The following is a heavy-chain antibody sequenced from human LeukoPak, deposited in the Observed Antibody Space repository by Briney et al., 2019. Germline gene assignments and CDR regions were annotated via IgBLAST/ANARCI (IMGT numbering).Heavy chain of an antibody. CDR3: ARAGITIFGGHVYYYYYMDV. V-gene: IGHV1-8*01. J-gene: IGHJ6*03. CDR2: MNPNSGNT. D-gene: IGHD3-3*01. Sequence: GASVKVSCKASGYTFTSYDINWVRQATGQGLEWMGWMNPNSGNTGYAQKFQGRVTMTRNTSISTAYMELSSLRSEDTAVYYCARAGITIFGGHVYYYYYMDVWGKGTTVTVSS. CDR1: GYTFTSYD.